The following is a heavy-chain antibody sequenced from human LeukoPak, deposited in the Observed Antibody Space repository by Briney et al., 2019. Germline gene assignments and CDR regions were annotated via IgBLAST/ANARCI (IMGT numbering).Heavy chain of an antibody. J-gene: IGHJ5*02. CDR1: GYTFTSYY. V-gene: IGHV1-46*01. D-gene: IGHD1-26*01. CDR2: INPSGGST. Sequence: ASVKVSCKASGYTFTSYYMHWVRQAPGRGLEWMGIINPSGGSTSYAQKFQDRVTMTRDTSTSTVYMELSSLRSEDTAVYYCARERGLVGATPAWFDPWGQGTLVTVSS. CDR3: ARERGLVGATPAWFDP.